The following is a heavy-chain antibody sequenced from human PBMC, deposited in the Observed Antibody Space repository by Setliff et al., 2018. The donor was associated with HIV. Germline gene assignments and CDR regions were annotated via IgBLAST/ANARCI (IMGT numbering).Heavy chain of an antibody. Sequence: SETLSLTCTVSGGSISTYYWSWIRQPPGKGLEWIGSIYFTGSSDNNPSLKSRVTLSVDTSKHQFSLKLSSVTAADTAVYYCARDSGGYNYGFAVGSFDYWGQGALVTVSS. V-gene: IGHV4-59*01. CDR2: IYFTGSS. D-gene: IGHD5-18*01. CDR3: ARDSGGYNYGFAVGSFDY. CDR1: GGSISTYY. J-gene: IGHJ4*02.